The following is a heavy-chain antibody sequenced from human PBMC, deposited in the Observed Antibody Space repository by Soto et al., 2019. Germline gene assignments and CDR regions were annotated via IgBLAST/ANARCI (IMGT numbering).Heavy chain of an antibody. V-gene: IGHV3-23*01. Sequence: EVQLLESGGALVQPGGSLRLSCAASGFTFSSYVTCWVRQAPGKGLEWVSSISGSGSSTYYADSVKGRFSISRDNSKNALYLQINRLRGDDTAVYYCASFPWGGTSATWGQGTLVTVSS. CDR3: ASFPWGGTSAT. CDR2: ISGSGSST. J-gene: IGHJ5*02. D-gene: IGHD3-16*01. CDR1: GFTFSSYV.